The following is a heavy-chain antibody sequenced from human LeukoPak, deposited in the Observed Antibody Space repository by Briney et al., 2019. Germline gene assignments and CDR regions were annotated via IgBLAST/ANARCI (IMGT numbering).Heavy chain of an antibody. Sequence: GGSLRLSCAASGFTFDDYAMHWVRQAPGKGLEWVSGISWNSGSIGYADSVKGRFTISRDNAKNSLYLQMNSLRAEDTALYYCAKEQVPHYYGSGRTAFDIWGQGTMVTVSS. CDR2: ISWNSGSI. V-gene: IGHV3-9*01. CDR1: GFTFDDYA. J-gene: IGHJ3*02. CDR3: AKEQVPHYYGSGRTAFDI. D-gene: IGHD3-10*01.